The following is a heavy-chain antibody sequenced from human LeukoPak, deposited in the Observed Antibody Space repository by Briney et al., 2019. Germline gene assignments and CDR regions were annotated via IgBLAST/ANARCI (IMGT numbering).Heavy chain of an antibody. CDR1: GFIFSTYW. J-gene: IGHJ4*02. D-gene: IGHD2-15*01. Sequence: GGSLRLSCEASGFIFSTYWMTWVRRAPGKGLEWVAVISYDGSNKYYADSVKGRFTISRDNSKNTLYLQMNSLRAEDTAVYYCAKRGGWGQGTLVTVSS. CDR3: AKRGG. CDR2: ISYDGSNK. V-gene: IGHV3-30*18.